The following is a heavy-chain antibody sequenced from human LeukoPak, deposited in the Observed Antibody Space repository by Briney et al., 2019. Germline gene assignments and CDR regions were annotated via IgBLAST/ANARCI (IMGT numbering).Heavy chain of an antibody. CDR3: ASRRDTGGQYYYYYYMDV. V-gene: IGHV1-69*05. D-gene: IGHD2-8*02. CDR2: IIPIFGTA. CDR1: GGTFSSYA. Sequence: GASVKVSCKASGGTFSSYAISWVRQAPGQGLEWTGGIIPIFGTANYAQKFQGRVTITTDESTSTAYMELSSLRSEDTAVYYCASRRDTGGQYYYYYYMDVWGKGTTVTVSS. J-gene: IGHJ6*03.